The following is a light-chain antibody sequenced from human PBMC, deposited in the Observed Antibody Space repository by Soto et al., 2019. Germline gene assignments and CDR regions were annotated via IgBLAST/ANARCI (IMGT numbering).Light chain of an antibody. J-gene: IGLJ2*01. CDR2: DVS. CDR3: MRGV. Sequence: QSVLTQPASVSGSPGQSITISCTGTSSDVGGYNYVSWYQQHPGKAPKLMIYDVSNRPSGVSNRFSGSKSGNTASLTISGLQAEDEADYYCMRGVFVGGTQLTVL. V-gene: IGLV2-14*01. CDR1: SSDVGGYNY.